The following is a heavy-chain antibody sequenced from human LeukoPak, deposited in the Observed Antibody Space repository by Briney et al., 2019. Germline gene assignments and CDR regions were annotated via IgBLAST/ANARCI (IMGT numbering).Heavy chain of an antibody. D-gene: IGHD3-22*01. J-gene: IGHJ4*02. CDR3: ASSFYYDSRDY. Sequence: SETLSLTCVVYGGSFSGYFWSWIRQPPGKGLEWIGEITPSGSTNYNPSLKSQVSISIDTSKKKLSLRLTSVTAADSAVYYCASSFYYDSRDYWGQGTLVTVSS. CDR1: GGSFSGYF. V-gene: IGHV4-34*01. CDR2: ITPSGST.